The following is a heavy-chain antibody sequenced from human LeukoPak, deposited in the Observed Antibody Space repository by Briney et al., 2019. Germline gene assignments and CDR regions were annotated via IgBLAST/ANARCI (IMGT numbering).Heavy chain of an antibody. CDR2: IRYDGSNK. Sequence: PGGSLRLSCAASGFTFSSYGMHWVRQAPGKGLEWVTYIRYDGSNKYYADSVKGRFTISRDNSKNTLYLQMNSLRAEDTAVYYCARETGIAARPLDYWGQGTLVTVSS. J-gene: IGHJ4*02. CDR3: ARETGIAARPLDY. D-gene: IGHD6-6*01. V-gene: IGHV3-30*02. CDR1: GFTFSSYG.